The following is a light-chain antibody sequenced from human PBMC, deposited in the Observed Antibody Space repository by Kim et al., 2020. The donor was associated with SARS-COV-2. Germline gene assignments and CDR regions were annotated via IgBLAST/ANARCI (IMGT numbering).Light chain of an antibody. CDR3: SSYAGSNNVV. CDR1: SSGVGGYSY. CDR2: EVS. V-gene: IGLV2-8*01. J-gene: IGLJ2*01. Sequence: GQSVTIYCAGTSSGVGGYSYVSWYQQHPGRAPKLMIYEVSKRPSGVPDRFSGSKSGNTASLTVSGLQAEDEADYYCSSYAGSNNVVFGGGTQLTVL.